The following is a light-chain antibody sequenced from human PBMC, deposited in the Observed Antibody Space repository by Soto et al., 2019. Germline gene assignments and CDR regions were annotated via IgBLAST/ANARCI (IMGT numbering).Light chain of an antibody. CDR2: DVS. J-gene: IGLJ2*01. V-gene: IGLV2-14*01. Sequence: QSALTQPASVSGSPGQSIIISCTGTSSDVGGYDFVSWYQQYPGKAPKLVIYDVSNRPSGVSNRFSGSKSGNTASMTVSGLQAEDEADYYCSSYSSSSTSVLFGGGTQLTVL. CDR1: SSDVGGYDF. CDR3: SSYSSSSTSVL.